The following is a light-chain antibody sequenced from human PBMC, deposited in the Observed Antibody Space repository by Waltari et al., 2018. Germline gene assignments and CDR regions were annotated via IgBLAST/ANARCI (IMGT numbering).Light chain of an antibody. CDR3: QQYQSTPFT. Sequence: DVVMTHSPDSLAVSLGERATLHCKSSHTISFYSTNKNYLTWYQQKPGQPPKLLIYWAATREAGVPDRFSGSGSGTDFTLTISSLQAEDVATYYCQQYQSTPFTFGPGTKVDIK. CDR2: WAA. V-gene: IGKV4-1*01. CDR1: HTISFYSTNKNY. J-gene: IGKJ3*01.